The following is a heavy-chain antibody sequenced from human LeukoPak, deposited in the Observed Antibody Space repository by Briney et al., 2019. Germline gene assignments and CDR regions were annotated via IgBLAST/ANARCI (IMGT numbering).Heavy chain of an antibody. CDR1: GFTFSSYA. Sequence: GGSLRLSCAASGFTFSSYAMNWVRQAPGRGLEWVSTVSYSGGITYYADSVKGRFTISRDNSKNTLYLQMNSLRAEDTAVYYCAKDLQLGDIVVVPGFPMDVWGKGTTVTVSS. J-gene: IGHJ6*04. CDR3: AKDLQLGDIVVVPGFPMDV. D-gene: IGHD2-2*01. V-gene: IGHV3-23*01. CDR2: VSYSGGIT.